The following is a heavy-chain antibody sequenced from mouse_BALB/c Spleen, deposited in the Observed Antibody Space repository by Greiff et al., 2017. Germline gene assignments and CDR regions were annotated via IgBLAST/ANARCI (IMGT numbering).Heavy chain of an antibody. CDR3: ASWGTGKPYYAMDY. D-gene: IGHD4-1*01. V-gene: IGHV1-14*01. CDR2: INPYNDGT. CDR1: GYTFTSYV. J-gene: IGHJ4*01. Sequence: VQLQQSGPELVKPGASVKMSCTASGYTFTSYVMHWVQQKPGQGLEWIGYINPYNDGTKYNEKFKGKATLTSDKSSSTAYMELSSLTSEDSAVYYCASWGTGKPYYAMDYWGQGTSVTVSS.